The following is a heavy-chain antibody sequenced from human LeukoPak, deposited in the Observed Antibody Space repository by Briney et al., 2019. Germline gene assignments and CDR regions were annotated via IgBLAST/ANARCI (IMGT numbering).Heavy chain of an antibody. D-gene: IGHD1-26*01. CDR1: GFTFSDLY. V-gene: IGHV3-23*01. CDR2: ISGSGGST. J-gene: IGHJ4*02. Sequence: GGSLRLSCAASGFTFSDLYMDWVSQAPGKGLEWVSAISGSGGSTYYTDSVKGRFTISRDNSKNTLYLQMNSLRAEDTAVYHCAKASNGGSYYGVIIDYWGQGTLVTVSS. CDR3: AKASNGGSYYGVIIDY.